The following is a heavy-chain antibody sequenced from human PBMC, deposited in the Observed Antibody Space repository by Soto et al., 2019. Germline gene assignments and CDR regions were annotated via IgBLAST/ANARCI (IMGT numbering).Heavy chain of an antibody. J-gene: IGHJ3*02. D-gene: IGHD5-12*01. CDR1: GGSISSGGYY. CDR2: IYYSGST. CDR3: AREGRRDGYNSAFDI. Sequence: SETLSLTCTVSGGSISSGGYYWSWIRQHPGKGLEWIGYIYYSGSTYYNPSLKSRVTISVDTSKNQFSLKLSSVTAADTAVYYCAREGRRDGYNSAFDIWGQGTMGTVS. V-gene: IGHV4-31*03.